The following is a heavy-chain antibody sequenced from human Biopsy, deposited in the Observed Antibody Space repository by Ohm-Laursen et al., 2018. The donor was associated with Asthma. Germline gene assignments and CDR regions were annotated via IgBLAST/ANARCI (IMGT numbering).Heavy chain of an antibody. CDR3: ASDFPKDYVRYNFQF. D-gene: IGHD4-17*01. CDR1: EYSLIDLS. V-gene: IGHV1-24*01. CDR2: HDHEEGGT. Sequence: SSVKVSCKISEYSLIDLSMHWVRQAPGQGLEWMGGHDHEEGGTVNARRFQGRVTMTEDTSTDTAYMELSSLSSDDTAVYYCASDFPKDYVRYNFQFWGQGTLATVSS. J-gene: IGHJ4*02.